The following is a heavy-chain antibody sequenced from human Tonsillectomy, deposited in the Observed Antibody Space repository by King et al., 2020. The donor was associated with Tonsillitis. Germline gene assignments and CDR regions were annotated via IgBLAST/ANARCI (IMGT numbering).Heavy chain of an antibody. J-gene: IGHJ4*02. CDR1: GFTFSSYW. Sequence: VQLVESGGGLVQPGGSLRLSCAASGFTFSSYWMSWVRQAPGKGLEWVANIKQDGSEKYYVDSVKGRFTISRDNAKHSLYLQMNSLRAEDTAVYYCARHHRDFYVWGSYPPCLPDYWGQGTLVTVSS. CDR3: ARHHRDFYVWGSYPPCLPDY. D-gene: IGHD3-16*02. V-gene: IGHV3-7*03. CDR2: IKQDGSEK.